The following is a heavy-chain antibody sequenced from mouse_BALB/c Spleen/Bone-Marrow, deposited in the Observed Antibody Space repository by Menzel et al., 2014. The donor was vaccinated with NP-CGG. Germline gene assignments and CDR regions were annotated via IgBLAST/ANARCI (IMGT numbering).Heavy chain of an antibody. V-gene: IGHV1S81*02. CDR3: IYYGNPYAMDY. J-gene: IGHJ4*01. D-gene: IGHD2-1*01. CDR2: INPSNGGT. Sequence: QVQLQQSGAELVKPGASVKLSRKASGYTFTSYYMYWVKQRPGQGLEWIGEINPSNGGTNFNEKFKSKATLTVDKSSSTAYMQLSSLTSEDSAVYYCIYYGNPYAMDYWGQGTSVTVSS. CDR1: GYTFTSYY.